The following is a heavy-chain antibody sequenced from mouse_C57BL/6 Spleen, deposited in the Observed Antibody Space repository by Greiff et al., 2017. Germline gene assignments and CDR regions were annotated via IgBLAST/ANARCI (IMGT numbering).Heavy chain of an antibody. V-gene: IGHV1-52*01. CDR1: GYTFTSYW. D-gene: IGHD4-1*01. CDR3: ARVTGTYYAMDY. J-gene: IGHJ4*01. CDR2: IDPSDSET. Sequence: VQLQQSGAELVRPGSSVKLSCKASGYTFTSYWMHWVKQRPIQGLEWIGNIDPSDSETHYNQKFKDKATLTVDKSSSTAYMQLSSRTSEDSAVYYCARVTGTYYAMDYWGQGTSVTVSS.